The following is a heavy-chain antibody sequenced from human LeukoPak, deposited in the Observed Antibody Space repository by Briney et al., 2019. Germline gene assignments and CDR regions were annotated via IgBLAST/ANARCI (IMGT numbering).Heavy chain of an antibody. D-gene: IGHD4-17*01. V-gene: IGHV1-46*01. CDR3: ARYNGDLTGGFDN. CDR2: INPAGGST. Sequence: ASVKVSCKASGYTFTRYGISWVRQAPGQGLEWMGIINPAGGSTGYAQKFQGRVTMTRDTSTSTVYMELSSLRSEDTAVYYCARYNGDLTGGFDNWGQGTLVTVSS. CDR1: GYTFTRYG. J-gene: IGHJ4*02.